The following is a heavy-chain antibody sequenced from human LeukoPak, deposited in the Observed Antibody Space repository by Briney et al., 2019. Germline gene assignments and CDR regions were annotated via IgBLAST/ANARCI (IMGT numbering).Heavy chain of an antibody. J-gene: IGHJ6*03. D-gene: IGHD6-19*01. CDR3: ARDYSSGWYGNMDV. V-gene: IGHV3-48*03. Sequence: PGGSLRLSCAASGFTFSSYEMYWVRQAPGKGLEWVSYISSSGSTIYYADSVKGRFTISRDNAKNSLYLQMSSLRAEDTAVYYCARDYSSGWYGNMDVWGKGTTVTVSS. CDR2: ISSSGSTI. CDR1: GFTFSSYE.